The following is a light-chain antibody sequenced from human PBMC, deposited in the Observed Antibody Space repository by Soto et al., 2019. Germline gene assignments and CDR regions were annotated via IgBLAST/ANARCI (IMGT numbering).Light chain of an antibody. CDR1: SSDVGGYDY. V-gene: IGLV2-14*01. Sequence: QSALTQPASVSGSPGQSITISCTGTSSDVGGYDYVSWYQHRPGKAPKLMIYEVSNRPSGASNRFSGSQSGNTASLTISGLQAEDEADYYCTSYTSSSTVVFGGGTQLTVL. CDR3: TSYTSSSTVV. J-gene: IGLJ2*01. CDR2: EVS.